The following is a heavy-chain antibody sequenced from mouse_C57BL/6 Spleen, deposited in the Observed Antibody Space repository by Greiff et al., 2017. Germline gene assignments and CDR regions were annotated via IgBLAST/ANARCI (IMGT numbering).Heavy chain of an antibody. Sequence: DVQLQESGPGLVKPSQSLSLTCSVTGYSITSGYYWNWIRQFPGNKLEWMGYISYDGSNNYNPSLKNRISITRDTSKNQFFLKLNSVTTEDTATYYCARARGYVFAYWGQGTLVTVSA. D-gene: IGHD1-2*01. CDR1: GYSITSGYY. J-gene: IGHJ3*01. CDR2: ISYDGSN. V-gene: IGHV3-6*01. CDR3: ARARGYVFAY.